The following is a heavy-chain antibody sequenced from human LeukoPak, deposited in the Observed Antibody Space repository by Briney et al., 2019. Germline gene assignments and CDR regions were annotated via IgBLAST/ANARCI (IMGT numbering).Heavy chain of an antibody. Sequence: GGSLRLSCAASGFIFSDYWVNWVRQAPGKGLEWVASIRQDGSEKTYVGSVKGRFTISRDNTKNSLYLQMSSLTAEDTAVYYCARGGTAAGLYFDLWGQGTLVTVSS. V-gene: IGHV3-7*01. CDR2: IRQDGSEK. CDR1: GFIFSDYW. CDR3: ARGGTAAGLYFDL. D-gene: IGHD6-13*01. J-gene: IGHJ4*01.